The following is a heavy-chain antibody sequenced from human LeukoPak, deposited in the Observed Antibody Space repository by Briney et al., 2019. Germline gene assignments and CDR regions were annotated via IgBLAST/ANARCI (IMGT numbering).Heavy chain of an antibody. CDR2: ISGSGGST. Sequence: PGGSLRLSCAASGFTFSSYAMSWVRQAPGKGLEWVSAISGSGGSTYYADSVKGRFTISRDNSKNTLYLQMNSLRAEDTAVYYCAKDRRRYSSLVPLNEGYWGQGTLVTVSS. V-gene: IGHV3-23*01. CDR3: AKDRRRYSSLVPLNEGY. CDR1: GFTFSSYA. J-gene: IGHJ4*02. D-gene: IGHD6-6*01.